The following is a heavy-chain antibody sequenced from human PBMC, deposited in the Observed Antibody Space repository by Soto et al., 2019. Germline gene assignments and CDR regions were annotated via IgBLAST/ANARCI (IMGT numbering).Heavy chain of an antibody. D-gene: IGHD3-3*01. Sequence: ASVKVSCKASGYTFTGYYMHWVRQAPGQGLEWMGWINPNSGGTNYAQKFQGWVTMTRDTSISTAYMELSRLRFDDTAVYYCARDYESRYYLDYWGQGTLVTVSS. J-gene: IGHJ4*02. CDR2: INPNSGGT. V-gene: IGHV1-2*04. CDR1: GYTFTGYY. CDR3: ARDYESRYYLDY.